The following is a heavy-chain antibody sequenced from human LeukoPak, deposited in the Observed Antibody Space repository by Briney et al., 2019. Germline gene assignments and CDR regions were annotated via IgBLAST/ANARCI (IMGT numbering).Heavy chain of an antibody. Sequence: GGSLRLSCAASGFTFSSSSLSWVRQAPGKGLEWVAFLRFDGSNKYYADSVKGRFTISRDNSKNTLYLQMNSLETEGTAVYYCAKDPFGSWTYYTNYFDYWGRGTLVTASS. J-gene: IGHJ4*02. V-gene: IGHV3-30*02. CDR1: GFTFSSSS. CDR2: LRFDGSNK. CDR3: AKDPFGSWTYYTNYFDY. D-gene: IGHD3-10*01.